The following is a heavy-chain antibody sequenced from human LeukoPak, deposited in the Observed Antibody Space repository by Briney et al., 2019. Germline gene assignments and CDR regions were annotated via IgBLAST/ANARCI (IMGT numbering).Heavy chain of an antibody. D-gene: IGHD2-8*01. CDR3: ARARYCTNGVCSDKYYFDY. V-gene: IGHV3-66*01. J-gene: IGHJ4*02. CDR1: GFTVSSNY. Sequence: GGSLRLSCVASGFTVSSNYMSWVRQAPGKGLEWVSVIYSGGSTYYADSVKGRFTISRDNSKNTLYLQMNSLRAEDTAVYYCARARYCTNGVCSDKYYFDYWGQGTLVTVSS. CDR2: IYSGGST.